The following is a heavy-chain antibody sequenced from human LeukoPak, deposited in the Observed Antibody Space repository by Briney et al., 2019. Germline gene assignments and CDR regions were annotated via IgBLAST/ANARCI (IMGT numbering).Heavy chain of an antibody. CDR3: ARGNYDFWSGYSANYGMDV. Sequence: PLETLSLTCTVSGGSISSSSYYWGWIRQPPGKGLEWIGSIYYSGSTYYNPSLKSRVTISVDTSKNQFSLKLSSVTAADTAVYYCARGNYDFWSGYSANYGMDVWGQGTTVTVSS. CDR2: IYYSGST. J-gene: IGHJ6*02. CDR1: GGSISSSSYY. V-gene: IGHV4-39*01. D-gene: IGHD3-3*01.